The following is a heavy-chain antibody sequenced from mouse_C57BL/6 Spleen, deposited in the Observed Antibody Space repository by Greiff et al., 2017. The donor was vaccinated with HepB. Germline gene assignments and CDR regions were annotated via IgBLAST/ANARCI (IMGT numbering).Heavy chain of an antibody. D-gene: IGHD1-1*01. Sequence: VQLQQSGAELVKPGASVKISCKASGYAFSSYWMNWVKQRPGKGLEWIGQIYPGDGDTNYNGKFKGKATLTADKSSSTAYMQLSSLTSEDSAVYFCARHYGSSRGPWFAYWGQGTLVTVSA. CDR1: GYAFSSYW. V-gene: IGHV1-80*01. J-gene: IGHJ3*01. CDR3: ARHYGSSRGPWFAY. CDR2: IYPGDGDT.